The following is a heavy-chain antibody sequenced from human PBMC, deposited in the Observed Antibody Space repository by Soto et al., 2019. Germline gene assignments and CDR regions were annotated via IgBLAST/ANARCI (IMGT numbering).Heavy chain of an antibody. Sequence: SETLSLTCTVSGDSISSNNNYWSWIRQPPGDGLEWIGFISYSGTTSYSPSLKSRVAISLDTSKNQFSLSLSSVTAADTAVYYCAIYAKGASRPNWFDPWGQGTLVTVS. CDR3: AIYAKGASRPNWFDP. D-gene: IGHD5-12*01. J-gene: IGHJ5*02. CDR2: ISYSGTT. V-gene: IGHV4-30-4*01. CDR1: GDSISSNNNY.